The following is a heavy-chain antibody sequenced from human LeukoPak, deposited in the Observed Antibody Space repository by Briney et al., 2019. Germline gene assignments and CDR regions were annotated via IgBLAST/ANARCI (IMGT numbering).Heavy chain of an antibody. Sequence: GGSLRLSCAASGLTFSSYGLHWVRQAPGKGLEWVAFIRYDGSNKYYADSVKGRFTISRDNSKNTLYLQMNSLRAEDTAVYYCAKAGSYGSGPFDYWGQGTLVTVSS. CDR2: IRYDGSNK. D-gene: IGHD1-26*01. J-gene: IGHJ4*02. CDR3: AKAGSYGSGPFDY. CDR1: GLTFSSYG. V-gene: IGHV3-30*02.